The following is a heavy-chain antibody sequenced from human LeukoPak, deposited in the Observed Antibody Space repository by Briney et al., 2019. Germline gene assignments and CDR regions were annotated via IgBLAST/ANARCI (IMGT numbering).Heavy chain of an antibody. V-gene: IGHV3-7*01. CDR2: IKQDGSEK. J-gene: IGHJ4*02. CDR1: GFTFSSYW. Sequence: PGGSLRLSCAASGFTFSSYWMSWVRQAPGKGLEWVANIKQDGSEKYYVDSVKGRFTISRDDAKNSLYLQMNSLRAEDTAVYYCARDPFGVVTNFDYWGQGTLVTVSS. D-gene: IGHD3-3*01. CDR3: ARDPFGVVTNFDY.